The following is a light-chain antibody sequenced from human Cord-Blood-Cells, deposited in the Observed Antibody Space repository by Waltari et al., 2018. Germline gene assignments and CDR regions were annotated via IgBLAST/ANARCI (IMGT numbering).Light chain of an antibody. J-gene: IGLJ1*01. CDR2: DVS. CDR3: SSYTSSSTYV. V-gene: IGLV2-14*01. CDR1: SSDVGGYNY. Sequence: QSALPQPASVSGSPGQSITIPCTGTSSDVGGYNYVPWYQQHPGKAPKLMIYDVSNRPSGVSNRFSGSKSGNTASLTISGLQAEDEADYYCSSYTSSSTYVFGTGTKVTVL.